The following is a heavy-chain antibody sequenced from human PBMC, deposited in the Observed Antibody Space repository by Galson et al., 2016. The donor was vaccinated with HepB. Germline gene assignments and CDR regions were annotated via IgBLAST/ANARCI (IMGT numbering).Heavy chain of an antibody. J-gene: IGHJ4*02. Sequence: QSGAEVKKPGESLKISCKGSGYSFTTYRIGWVRQVPGKGLEWMGIIYPRDSDTRYSPSFQGQVTISADKSISTAYLQWSSLKASDTAMYYCASHPGIAVSGFDYWGQGTLVTGSS. CDR1: GYSFTTYR. D-gene: IGHD6-19*01. CDR2: IYPRDSDT. V-gene: IGHV5-51*01. CDR3: ASHPGIAVSGFDY.